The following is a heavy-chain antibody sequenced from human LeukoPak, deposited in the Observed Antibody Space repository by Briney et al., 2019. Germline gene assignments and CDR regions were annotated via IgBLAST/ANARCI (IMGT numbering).Heavy chain of an antibody. Sequence: PSETLSLTCIVSGDSISSYYWSWIRQPAGKGLEWIGRFYTSGSTNYNPSLKSRVIMSVDTSQNQFSLKLSSVTAADTAVYYCARVRGGYYYGSESYREDYWGQGTLVTVS. V-gene: IGHV4-4*07. CDR2: FYTSGST. D-gene: IGHD3-10*01. CDR3: ARVRGGYYYGSESYREDY. J-gene: IGHJ4*02. CDR1: GDSISSYY.